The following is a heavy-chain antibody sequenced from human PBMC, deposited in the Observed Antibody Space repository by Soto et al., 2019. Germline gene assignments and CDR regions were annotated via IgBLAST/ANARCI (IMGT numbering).Heavy chain of an antibody. V-gene: IGHV3-30-3*01. CDR3: ARAYGSGSYYTYYFDY. J-gene: IGHJ4*02. D-gene: IGHD3-10*01. CDR2: ISYDGSNK. Sequence: GGSLRLSCAASGFTFSSYAVHWVRQAPGKGLEWVAVISYDGSNKYYADSVKGRFTISRDNSKNTLYLQMNSLRAEDTAVYYCARAYGSGSYYTYYFDYWGQGTLVTVSS. CDR1: GFTFSSYA.